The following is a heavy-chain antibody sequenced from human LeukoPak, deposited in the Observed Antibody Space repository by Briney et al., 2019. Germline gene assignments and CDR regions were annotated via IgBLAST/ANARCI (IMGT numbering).Heavy chain of an antibody. D-gene: IGHD6-19*01. V-gene: IGHV3-30*04. CDR1: GFTFSSYA. CDR2: ISYDGSNK. CDR3: AKGSGWHREYFQH. Sequence: GGSLRLSCAASGFTFSSYAMHWVRQAPGKGLEWEAVISYDGSNKYYADSVKGRFTISRDNSKNTLYLQMNSLRAEDTAVYYCAKGSGWHREYFQHWGQGTLVTVSS. J-gene: IGHJ1*01.